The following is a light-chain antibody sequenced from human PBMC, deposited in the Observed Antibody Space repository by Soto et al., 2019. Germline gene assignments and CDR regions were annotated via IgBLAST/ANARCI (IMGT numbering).Light chain of an antibody. CDR2: DVN. CDR3: TSWTTSTTMT. J-gene: IGLJ2*01. CDR1: SSDIGAYSF. V-gene: IGLV2-14*03. Sequence: QSALTQPASVSGSPGQSITISCTGTSSDIGAYSFVSWYQQHPGKAPKLMLYDVNIRPSGVSNRFSGSKSGNTASLTISGLQAEDEADYYCTSWTTSTTMTFGGGTKPPVL.